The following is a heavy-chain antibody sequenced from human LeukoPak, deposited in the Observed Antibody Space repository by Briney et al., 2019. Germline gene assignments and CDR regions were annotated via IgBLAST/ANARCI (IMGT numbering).Heavy chain of an antibody. CDR3: ARDTLRYGDYQLFDY. J-gene: IGHJ4*02. CDR1: GYTFTSYA. V-gene: IGHV1-3*01. Sequence: ASVTVSCKASGYTFTSYAMHWVRQAPGQRLEWMGWINAGNGNTKYSQKFQGRVTITRDTSASTAYMELSSLRSEDTAVYYCARDTLRYGDYQLFDYWGQGTLVTVSS. CDR2: INAGNGNT. D-gene: IGHD4-17*01.